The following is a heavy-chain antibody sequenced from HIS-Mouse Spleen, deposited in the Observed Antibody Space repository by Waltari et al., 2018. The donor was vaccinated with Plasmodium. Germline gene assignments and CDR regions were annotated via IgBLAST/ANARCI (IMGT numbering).Heavy chain of an antibody. J-gene: IGHJ4*02. V-gene: IGHV3-23*01. CDR2: MRCSGGRT. Sequence: EVQLLESGGGLVQPGGSLRLSCAASGFTFRSYAMIWVRRAPGKGLEWVSAMRCSGGRTYDADSVKGRFTISRDNSKNTLYLQMNSLRAEDTAVYYCAKSSKGTGDLWDYWGQGTLVTVSS. CDR1: GFTFRSYA. CDR3: AKSSKGTGDLWDY. D-gene: IGHD7-27*01.